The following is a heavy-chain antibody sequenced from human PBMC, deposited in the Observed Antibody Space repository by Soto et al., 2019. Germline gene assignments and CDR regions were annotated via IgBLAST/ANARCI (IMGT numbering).Heavy chain of an antibody. J-gene: IGHJ5*02. D-gene: IGHD4-17*01. V-gene: IGHV4-39*01. Sequence: QLQLQESGPGLVKPSETLSLTCTVSGGSISSSNYFWGWIRQPPGKGLGWIGSMYYSGSTYYNPSLKTRVNISVDTSKNHFSLKLSSVTAADTAMYYCARHGERTIRSLNWFDPLGQGTLVTVSS. CDR2: MYYSGST. CDR1: GGSISSSNYF. CDR3: ARHGERTIRSLNWFDP.